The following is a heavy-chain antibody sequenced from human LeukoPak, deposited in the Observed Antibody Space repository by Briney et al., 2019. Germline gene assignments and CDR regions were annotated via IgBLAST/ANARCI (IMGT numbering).Heavy chain of an antibody. CDR3: ARDRRYYDSSGYYFHWYFDL. CDR1: GLTVSSNY. J-gene: IGHJ2*01. V-gene: IGHV3-53*01. CDR2: IYSGVST. Sequence: GRSLRLSCAASGLTVSSNYMSWVRQAPGKGLEWVSVIYSGVSTYYADSVKGRFTISRDNSKNTLYLQMNSLRAEDTALYYCARDRRYYDSSGYYFHWYFDLWGRGTLVTVPS. D-gene: IGHD3-22*01.